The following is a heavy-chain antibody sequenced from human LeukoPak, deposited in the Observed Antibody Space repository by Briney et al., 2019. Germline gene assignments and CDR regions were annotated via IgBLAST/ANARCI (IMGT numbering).Heavy chain of an antibody. CDR3: AGVVPAGPFDY. J-gene: IGHJ4*02. Sequence: GRSLRLSCAASGFTFSSYGMHWVRQAPGKGLEWVAVISYDGSNKYYADSVKGRSTISRDNSKNTLYLQTNSLRAEDTAVYYCAGVVPAGPFDYWGQGTLVTVSS. D-gene: IGHD2-2*01. V-gene: IGHV3-30*03. CDR1: GFTFSSYG. CDR2: ISYDGSNK.